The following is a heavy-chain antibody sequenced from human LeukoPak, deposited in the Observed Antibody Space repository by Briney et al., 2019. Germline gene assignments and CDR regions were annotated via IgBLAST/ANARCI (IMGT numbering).Heavy chain of an antibody. CDR2: ISGSGTSI. Sequence: GRCLTLSCVASAFIFNSYVMNWVRPAAGRGWEWVAFISGSGTSIYYADSMKGRFTIYRDNAKNSLYLHMSSLRAEDTAVYYCAGDNIENGDLDYLDYWGQGTLVTVSS. CDR3: AGDNIENGDLDYLDY. CDR1: AFIFNSYV. J-gene: IGHJ4*02. V-gene: IGHV3-48*03. D-gene: IGHD4-17*01.